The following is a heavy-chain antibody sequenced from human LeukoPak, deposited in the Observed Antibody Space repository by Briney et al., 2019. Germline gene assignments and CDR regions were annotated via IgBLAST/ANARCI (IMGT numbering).Heavy chain of an antibody. J-gene: IGHJ6*02. V-gene: IGHV4-39*07. CDR3: ARDRTDYYGMDV. Sequence: PSETLSLTCTVSGGSISSSSYYWGWIRQPPGKGLEWIGSIYYSGSTYYNPSLKSRVTISVDTSKNQFSLKLSSVTAADTAVYYCARDRTDYYGMDVWGQGTTVTVSS. CDR1: GGSISSSSYY. CDR2: IYYSGST.